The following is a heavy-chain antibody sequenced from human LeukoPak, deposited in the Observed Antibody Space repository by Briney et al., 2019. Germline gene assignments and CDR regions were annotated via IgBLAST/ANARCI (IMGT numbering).Heavy chain of an antibody. CDR2: IFGSGGSP. CDR3: AKDHLKQQLVLLIDY. V-gene: IGHV3-23*01. Sequence: GGSLRLSCAASGFTFRSYAMSWVRQAPGKGVGWGSAIFGSGGSPYYEDSVKGRFTIPRDNSKNTLYLQMHSLRAEDTAVYYCAKDHLKQQLVLLIDYWGQGTLVTVSS. CDR1: GFTFRSYA. J-gene: IGHJ4*02. D-gene: IGHD6-13*01.